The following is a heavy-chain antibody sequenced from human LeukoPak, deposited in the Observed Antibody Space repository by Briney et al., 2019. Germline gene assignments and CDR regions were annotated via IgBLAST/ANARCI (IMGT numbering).Heavy chain of an antibody. Sequence: PGGSLRLSCTASGFTFSDYYMSWIRQAPGKGLEWVSYISSSGSTIYYADSVKGRFTISRDNAKNSLYLQMNSLRAEDTAVYYCARRPLTIFGVADYYMDVWGKGTTVTVSS. CDR1: GFTFSDYY. J-gene: IGHJ6*03. CDR3: ARRPLTIFGVADYYMDV. D-gene: IGHD3-3*01. V-gene: IGHV3-11*04. CDR2: ISSSGSTI.